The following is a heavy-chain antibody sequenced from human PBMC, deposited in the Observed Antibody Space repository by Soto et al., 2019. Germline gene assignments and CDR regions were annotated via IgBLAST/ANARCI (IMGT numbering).Heavy chain of an antibody. CDR2: ISSSTTII. CDR1: GFTFNTYS. J-gene: IGHJ2*01. Sequence: EVQLVESGGALEQPGGSLRLYCAASGFTFNTYSMNWVRQAPGKGLEWVAYISSSTTIIYYADSVKGRFTVSRDNAKNSLFLQMNSLRDEDTAVYYCARRRDYYDSTGNWYFDLWGRGTRVTVSS. V-gene: IGHV3-48*02. D-gene: IGHD3-22*01. CDR3: ARRRDYYDSTGNWYFDL.